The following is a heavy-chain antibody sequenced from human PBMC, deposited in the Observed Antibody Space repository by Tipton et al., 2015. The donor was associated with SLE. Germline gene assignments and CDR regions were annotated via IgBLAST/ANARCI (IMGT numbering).Heavy chain of an antibody. V-gene: IGHV1-3*03. CDR1: GYSFTSYA. D-gene: IGHD3-10*01. J-gene: IGHJ5*02. CDR2: INAGNGIT. Sequence: QVQLVQSGAEVKKPGASVKVSCKASGYSFTSYALHWVRQAPGQRLEWMGWINAGNGITKYSQEFLGRVTITRDTSASTAYMELSSLRSEDMAVYYCARGRAYGSGSYYNAWFDPWGQGTLVTVSS. CDR3: ARGRAYGSGSYYNAWFDP.